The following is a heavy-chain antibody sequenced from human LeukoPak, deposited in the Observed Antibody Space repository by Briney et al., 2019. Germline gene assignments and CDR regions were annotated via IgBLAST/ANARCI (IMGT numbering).Heavy chain of an antibody. Sequence: PGGSLRLSCEASGFSMSVYWMSWVRQAPGKGLEWVGNIKQDGSERNYVDSVKGRFTISRDNAKKSLYLQMNSLRAEDTAVYYCARDERELFYYYYYGMDVWGQGTTVTVSS. D-gene: IGHD1-26*01. V-gene: IGHV3-7*01. J-gene: IGHJ6*02. CDR1: GFSMSVYW. CDR3: ARDERELFYYYYYGMDV. CDR2: IKQDGSER.